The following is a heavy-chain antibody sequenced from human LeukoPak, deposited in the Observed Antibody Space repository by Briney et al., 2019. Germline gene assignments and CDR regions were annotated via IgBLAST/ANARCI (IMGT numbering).Heavy chain of an antibody. V-gene: IGHV5-51*01. CDR1: GYSFSRNW. CDR3: ARLVLGNWGDGFDV. Sequence: GESLKISCQASGYSFSRNWIGWVRQMPGKGLEWMGIINPVDSEARYSPSFQGQVTMSVDMSVTTANLQWSSLEASGTAVFYCARLVLGNWGDGFDVWGQGTMSPSLQ. J-gene: IGHJ3*01. D-gene: IGHD3-16*01. CDR2: INPVDSEA.